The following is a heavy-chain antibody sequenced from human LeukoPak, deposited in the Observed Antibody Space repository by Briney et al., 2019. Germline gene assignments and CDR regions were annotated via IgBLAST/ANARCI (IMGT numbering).Heavy chain of an antibody. V-gene: IGHV3-53*01. J-gene: IGHJ4*02. CDR3: ARASITIFGVVDY. CDR1: GFTVSSNY. CDR2: IYSGGST. Sequence: PGGSLRLSCAASGFTVSSNYMSWVRQAPGKGLEWVSVIYSGGSTYYADSVKGRFTISRDNSKNTLYLQMSSLRAEDTAVYYCARASITIFGVVDYWGQGTLVTVSS. D-gene: IGHD3-3*01.